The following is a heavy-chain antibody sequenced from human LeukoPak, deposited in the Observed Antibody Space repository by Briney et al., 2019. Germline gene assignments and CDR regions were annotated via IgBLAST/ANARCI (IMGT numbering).Heavy chain of an antibody. D-gene: IGHD1-26*01. V-gene: IGHV1-2*02. J-gene: IGHJ4*02. CDR1: GYTFTGYY. CDR3: ARVRGWEDNYFDY. Sequence: ASVKVSCKASGYTFTGYYMHWVRQAPGQGLEWMGWINPNSGGTNYAQKFQGRVTMTRDTSISTAYMELSRLRSDDTAVYYWARVRGWEDNYFDYWGQGTLVTVSS. CDR2: INPNSGGT.